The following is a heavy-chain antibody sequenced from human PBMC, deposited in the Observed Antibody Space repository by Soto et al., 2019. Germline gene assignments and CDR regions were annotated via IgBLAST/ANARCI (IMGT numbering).Heavy chain of an antibody. CDR2: ITEDGSGT. CDR3: VRGTNGWRGMDY. J-gene: IGHJ4*02. V-gene: IGHV3-74*01. CDR1: GFTFSSYP. Sequence: EVQLVESGGAIVQPGGSLRLSCATSGFTFSSYPIHWVRQAPGKGPVWVSRITEDGSGTTYADSVKGRFTVTRDNAKNTMYLQRSGLGAEDTAVYHCVRGTNGWRGMDYWGQGTLVTVSS. D-gene: IGHD2-8*01.